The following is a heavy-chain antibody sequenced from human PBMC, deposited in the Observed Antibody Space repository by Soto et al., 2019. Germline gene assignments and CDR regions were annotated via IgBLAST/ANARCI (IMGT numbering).Heavy chain of an antibody. Sequence: PGGSLRLSCAASGFTFSSYGMHWVRQAPCKGLEWGAVIWDDGSNKYYADSVKGRFTSSRDNSKNTLYLQMNSVRAEDTAVYSCARNGGRDGYNYGYFGYWGQGTLGTVAS. CDR2: IWDDGSNK. CDR3: ARNGGRDGYNYGYFGY. D-gene: IGHD5-18*01. J-gene: IGHJ4*02. CDR1: GFTFSSYG. V-gene: IGHV3-33*01.